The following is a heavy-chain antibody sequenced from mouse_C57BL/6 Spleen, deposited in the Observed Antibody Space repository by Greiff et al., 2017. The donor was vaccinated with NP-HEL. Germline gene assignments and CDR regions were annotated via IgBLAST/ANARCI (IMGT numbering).Heavy chain of an antibody. CDR2: IYPGSGST. Sequence: VQLQQSGAELVKPGASVKMSCKASGYTFTSYWITWVKQRPGQGLEWIGDIYPGSGSTNYNEKFKSKATLTVDTSSSTAYMQLSSLTSEDSAVYYCARSTHYYGSSYWYFDVWGTGTTVTVSS. D-gene: IGHD1-1*01. CDR1: GYTFTSYW. CDR3: ARSTHYYGSSYWYFDV. V-gene: IGHV1-55*01. J-gene: IGHJ1*03.